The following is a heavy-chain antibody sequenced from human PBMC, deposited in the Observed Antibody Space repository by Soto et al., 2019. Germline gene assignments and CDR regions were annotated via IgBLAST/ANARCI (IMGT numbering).Heavy chain of an antibody. CDR3: ARDRSGFFGVVIPLY. Sequence: ASVKVSCKASGYTFTCYGISWVRQAPGQGLEWMGWISAYNGNTNYAQKLQGRVTMTTDTSTSTAYMELRSLRSDDTAVYYCARDRSGFFGVVIPLYWGQATLVTVSS. J-gene: IGHJ4*02. CDR1: GYTFTCYG. V-gene: IGHV1-18*01. CDR2: ISAYNGNT. D-gene: IGHD3-3*01.